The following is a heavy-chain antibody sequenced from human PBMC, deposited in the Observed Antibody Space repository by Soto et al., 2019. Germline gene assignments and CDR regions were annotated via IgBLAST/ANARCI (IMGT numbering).Heavy chain of an antibody. J-gene: IGHJ6*02. CDR2: IKQDGSEK. CDR3: ARDLGTARVGFYYGMDV. V-gene: IGHV3-7*01. D-gene: IGHD5-18*01. CDR1: GFSFSDYW. Sequence: GSLRLSCAASGFSFSDYWMTWVRQAPGKGLEWVANIKQDGSEKYYVDSVEGRFTISRVNAKNSLFLQMYGLRAEDTAVYYCARDLGTARVGFYYGMDVWGQGTTVTVS.